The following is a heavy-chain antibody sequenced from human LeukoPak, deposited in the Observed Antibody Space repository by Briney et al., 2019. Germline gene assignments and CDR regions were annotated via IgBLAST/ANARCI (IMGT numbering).Heavy chain of an antibody. V-gene: IGHV4-39*02. Sequence: SETLSLTCGVSGGSIRSTSHYWGWIRQPPGRRLEWIGTIYYGGITNYNPSLKSRVTISVDTSEKHFSLKLTSVTAADTAVYYCFSRYDRAFDYFGMDVWGQGTAVIVSS. CDR2: IYYGGIT. J-gene: IGHJ6*02. CDR1: GGSIRSTSHY. CDR3: FSRYDRAFDYFGMDV. D-gene: IGHD5-12*01.